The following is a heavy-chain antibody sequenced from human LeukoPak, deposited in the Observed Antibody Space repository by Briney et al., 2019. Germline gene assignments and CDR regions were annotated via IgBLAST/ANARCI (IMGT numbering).Heavy chain of an antibody. Sequence: SETLSLTCTVSSGSIRSHYWGWIRQPPGKGLEWIGSIYYSGSTYYNPSLKSRVTISVDTSKNQFSLKLSSVTAADTAVYYCARVSLAAAAKDYWGQGTLVTVSS. V-gene: IGHV4-39*07. J-gene: IGHJ4*02. CDR3: ARVSLAAAAKDY. D-gene: IGHD6-13*01. CDR2: IYYSGST. CDR1: SGSIRSHY.